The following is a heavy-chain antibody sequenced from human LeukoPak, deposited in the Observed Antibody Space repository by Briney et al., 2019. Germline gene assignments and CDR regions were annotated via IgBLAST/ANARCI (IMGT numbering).Heavy chain of an antibody. J-gene: IGHJ5*02. CDR2: ISGGGGST. V-gene: IGHV3-23*01. CDR1: GFTFTSYA. CDR3: AKDALRYYDILTGYLGRYDP. D-gene: IGHD3-9*01. Sequence: GGSLRLSCAASGFTFTSYAMSWVRQAPGQGLEWVSAISGGGGSTYYADSVKGRFTISRDNSKNTLYLQMNSLRAEDTAVYYCAKDALRYYDILTGYLGRYDPWGQGTLVTVSS.